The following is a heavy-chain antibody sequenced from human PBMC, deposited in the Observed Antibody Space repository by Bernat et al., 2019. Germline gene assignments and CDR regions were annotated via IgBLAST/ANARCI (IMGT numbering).Heavy chain of an antibody. CDR1: GFTFSSYG. V-gene: IGHV3-33*01. J-gene: IGHJ4*02. D-gene: IGHD3-10*01. CDR2: IWYDGLNK. Sequence: QVQLVESGGGVVQPGRSLRLSCAASGFTFSSYGLHWVRQAPGKGLEWVAVIWYDGLNKYYADSGKGRFTISRDNSKNTLYLQMNSLRAEDTAVYYCARGGVGYYGSGRSTATTPDYWGQGTLVTVSS. CDR3: ARGGVGYYGSGRSTATTPDY.